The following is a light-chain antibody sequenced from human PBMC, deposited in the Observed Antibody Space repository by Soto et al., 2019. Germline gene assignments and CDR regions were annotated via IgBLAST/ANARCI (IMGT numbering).Light chain of an antibody. CDR1: QSVSNSY. CDR2: GAS. CDR3: QQYGSSTPT. V-gene: IGKV3-20*01. J-gene: IGKJ1*01. Sequence: EIVLTQSPGTLSLSPGERATLSCRASQSVSNSYLAWYQQKPGQAPGLLIYGASSRATGIPDRFSGSGSGKDFTLTISRLEPEDFAVYFCQQYGSSTPTFGQGTKVEIK.